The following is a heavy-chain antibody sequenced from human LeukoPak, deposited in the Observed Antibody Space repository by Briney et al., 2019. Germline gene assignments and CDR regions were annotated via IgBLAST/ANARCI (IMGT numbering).Heavy chain of an antibody. CDR1: GFTFSSYS. CDR3: ARALGSSAYYYLKVDAFDI. V-gene: IGHV3-21*01. CDR2: ISSSSSYI. J-gene: IGHJ3*02. D-gene: IGHD3-22*01. Sequence: PGGSLRLSCAASGFTFSSYSMNWVRQAPGKGPEWVSSISSSSSYIYYADSLKGRFTISRDNAKRSLFPQMNSLRAEDTAVYFCARALGSSAYYYLKVDAFDIWGQGTMVTVSS.